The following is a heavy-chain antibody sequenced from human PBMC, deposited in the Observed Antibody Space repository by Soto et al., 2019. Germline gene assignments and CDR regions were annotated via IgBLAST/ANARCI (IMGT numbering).Heavy chain of an antibody. V-gene: IGHV3-23*01. J-gene: IGHJ4*02. CDR3: AKDYTVAADPSSVILFDY. D-gene: IGHD2-15*01. Sequence: GGSRRRSWAASGFTFNHYAMSWVRQAPGKGLEWVSIIIANGGTFYADSVKGRFTISRDNSKNTVYLQMSSLRVEDTAIYYCAKDYTVAADPSSVILFDYWGQGALVTVSS. CDR1: GFTFNHYA. CDR2: IIANGGT.